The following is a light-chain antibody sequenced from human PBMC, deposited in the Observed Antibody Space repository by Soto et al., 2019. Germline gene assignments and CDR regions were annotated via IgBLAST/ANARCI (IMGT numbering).Light chain of an antibody. J-gene: IGKJ2*01. V-gene: IGKV1-39*01. CDR3: QQSFSTPYT. CDR2: ATS. Sequence: IQMTQSPSSLSASVGDRVTITCRASQSISNYLNWYQQKPGKAPNLLIYATSSLQSGVPSRFSGGGSGTGSTLTISSLQPEDFASYYCQQSFSTPYTFGQGTKVDIK. CDR1: QSISNY.